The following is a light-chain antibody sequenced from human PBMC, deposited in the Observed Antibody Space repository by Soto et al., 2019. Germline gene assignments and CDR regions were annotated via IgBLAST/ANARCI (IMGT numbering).Light chain of an antibody. CDR1: QSIATN. CDR2: GAF. V-gene: IGKV3-15*01. Sequence: EILMTQSPATLSLSPGEGATLSCRASQSIATNLAWYQQNPGQAPRLLIYGAFARATGIPARFSGSGSGTEFTLAISRLQPEDFAVYLCQQYNNRPRTFGLVTKVEI. CDR3: QQYNNRPRT. J-gene: IGKJ1*01.